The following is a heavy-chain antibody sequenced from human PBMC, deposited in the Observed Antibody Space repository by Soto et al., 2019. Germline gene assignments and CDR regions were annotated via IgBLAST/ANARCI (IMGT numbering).Heavy chain of an antibody. CDR1: GFTFRSFT. J-gene: IGHJ5*02. Sequence: EVHLVESGGGLVKPGGSLRLSCEASGFTFRSFTMNWVRQAPGKGLEWVSTISSNSAYIYYTDALRGRFTISRDNAKNSLHLQMNSLRAEDTAVYYCTRDASRDSSARGWFDPWGPGTLVTVSS. CDR3: TRDASRDSSARGWFDP. CDR2: ISSNSAYI. V-gene: IGHV3-21*01. D-gene: IGHD6-13*01.